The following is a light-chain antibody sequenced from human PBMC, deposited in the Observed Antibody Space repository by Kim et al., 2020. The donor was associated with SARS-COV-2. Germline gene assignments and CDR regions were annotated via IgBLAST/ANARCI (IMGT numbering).Light chain of an antibody. J-gene: IGLJ3*02. CDR2: WDS. CDR3: QVWDSSTRV. Sequence: SYELTQPLSVSVALGQTARITCGGNNIGSKNVHWYQQKPGQAPVLVIYWDSNRPSGIPERFSGSNSGNTATLTISRAQAGDEADYYCQVWDSSTRVFGGG. CDR1: NIGSKN. V-gene: IGLV3-9*01.